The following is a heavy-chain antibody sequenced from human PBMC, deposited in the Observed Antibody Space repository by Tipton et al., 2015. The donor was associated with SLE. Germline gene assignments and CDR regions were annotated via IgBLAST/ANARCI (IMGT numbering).Heavy chain of an antibody. V-gene: IGHV4-61*02. J-gene: IGHJ4*02. CDR1: GGSISSGDYH. CDR3: AREGYSSGWYGDFDN. CDR2: AHTSGNS. D-gene: IGHD6-19*01. Sequence: TLSLTCTVSGGSISSGDYHWSWIRQPAGKGLEWIGRAHTSGNSDYNPSLKSRVTISIDTSKNQLSLKLNSVTAADTAVYYCAREGYSSGWYGDFDNWGQGTRVTVSS.